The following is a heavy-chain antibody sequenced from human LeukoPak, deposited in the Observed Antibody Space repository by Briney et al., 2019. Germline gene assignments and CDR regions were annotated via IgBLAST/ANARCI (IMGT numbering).Heavy chain of an antibody. CDR2: MYLISGNT. V-gene: IGHV1-8*01. Sequence: ASVKVSCKASGYTFTSYDINGVRPATGQGLEWMGWMYLISGNTGYAQKFQGSVTMTSNTSISTAYMELSSLRSEDTAVYYCARYYYGSGSDDYYYGMEVWGQGTTVTVSS. CDR3: ARYYYGSGSDDYYYGMEV. J-gene: IGHJ6*02. D-gene: IGHD3-10*01. CDR1: GYTFTSYD.